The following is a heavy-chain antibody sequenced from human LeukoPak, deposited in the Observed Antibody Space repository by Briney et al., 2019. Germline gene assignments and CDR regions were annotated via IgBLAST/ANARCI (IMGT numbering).Heavy chain of an antibody. J-gene: IGHJ5*02. CDR1: GGTFSSYA. CDR2: IVPIFGTA. Sequence: GASVKVSCKASGGTFSSYAISWVRQAPGQGLEWMGGIVPIFGTANYAQKFQGRVTITADESTSTAYMELSSLRSEDTAVYYCARLTMIVVVDWFDPWGQGTLVTVSS. V-gene: IGHV1-69*13. D-gene: IGHD3-22*01. CDR3: ARLTMIVVVDWFDP.